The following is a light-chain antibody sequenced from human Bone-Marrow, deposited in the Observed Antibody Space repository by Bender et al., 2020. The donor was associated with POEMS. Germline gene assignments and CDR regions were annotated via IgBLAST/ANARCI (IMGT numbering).Light chain of an antibody. CDR2: EVT. CDR1: STDVGIYDL. J-gene: IGLJ3*02. CDR3: CSFAGTYSL. V-gene: IGLV2-23*02. Sequence: QSALTQPASVSGSPGQSITISCTGTSTDVGIYDLVSWYQQHPGKVPKLIVYEVTKRPSGVSNRFSGSKSGNTASLTISGLQAEDEADYYCCSFAGTYSLFGGGTKLTVL.